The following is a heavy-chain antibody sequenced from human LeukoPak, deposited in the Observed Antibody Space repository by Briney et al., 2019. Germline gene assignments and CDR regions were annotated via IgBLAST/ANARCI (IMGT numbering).Heavy chain of an antibody. D-gene: IGHD3-22*01. CDR1: GYTFASYA. J-gene: IGHJ5*02. Sequence: GASVTVSCKASGYTFASYAMNWVRQAPGQGLEWMGWINANTGNPTYAQGFTGRFVFSLDTSVSTAYLQISSLKAEDTAVYYCARISYESSGYGWFDPWGQGTLVTVSS. V-gene: IGHV7-4-1*02. CDR2: INANTGNP. CDR3: ARISYESSGYGWFDP.